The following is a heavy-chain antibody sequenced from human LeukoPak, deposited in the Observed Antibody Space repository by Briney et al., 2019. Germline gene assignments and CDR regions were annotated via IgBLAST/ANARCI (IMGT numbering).Heavy chain of an antibody. CDR1: GFTFDDYA. J-gene: IGHJ4*02. V-gene: IGHV3-9*01. CDR3: VKVTAAGFVDH. Sequence: GGSLRLSCAASGFTFDDYAMHWVRQAPGKGLEWVSGIGWNSSGIVYADSVKGRFTISRDNAKNSLYLQMNSLGAEDTALYYCVKVTAAGFVDHWGLGTLVTVSS. D-gene: IGHD6-13*01. CDR2: IGWNSSGI.